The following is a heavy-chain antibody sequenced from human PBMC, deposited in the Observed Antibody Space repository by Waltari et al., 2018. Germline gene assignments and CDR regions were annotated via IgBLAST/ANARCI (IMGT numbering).Heavy chain of an antibody. CDR3: ARVSIAGTRGGFDM. Sequence: EVQLVESGGGLVQPGGSLRLSCEASGITFSNHWMIWVRLAPGKGLEWVANIKHDGSEEYYVDSVKGRFTISRDNPKKSLYLQMNSLRVEDTAVYYCARVSIAGTRGGFDMWGQGTMVTVSS. CDR1: GITFSNHW. CDR2: IKHDGSEE. D-gene: IGHD3-10*01. J-gene: IGHJ3*02. V-gene: IGHV3-7*03.